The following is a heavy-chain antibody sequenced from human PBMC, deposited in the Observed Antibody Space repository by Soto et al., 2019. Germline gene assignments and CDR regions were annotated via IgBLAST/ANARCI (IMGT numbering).Heavy chain of an antibody. CDR1: GFSFSSYA. CDR2: LSGSDGST. J-gene: IGHJ4*02. CDR3: AKDPYYTYYASYFDH. D-gene: IGHD3-3*01. V-gene: IGHV3-23*01. Sequence: EVQLLESGGGLGQPGGSLRLSCAASGFSFSSYAMSWVRQAPGKGLEWVSALSGSDGSTYYADSVKGRFTISRDNSKNTLYLQMNSLRAEDTAVYYCAKDPYYTYYASYFDHWGRGTLVTASS.